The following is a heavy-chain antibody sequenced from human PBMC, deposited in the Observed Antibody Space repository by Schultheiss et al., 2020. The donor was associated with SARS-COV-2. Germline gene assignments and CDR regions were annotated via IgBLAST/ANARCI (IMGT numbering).Heavy chain of an antibody. Sequence: GGSLRLSFAASGFTFSDYWMHWVRQVPGKGLVWVSRINSDGSSTSYADSVKGRFTISRDNAKNTLYLQMNSLRAEDTAVYYCARDPGVLRFLEWLFDYWGQGTLVTVSS. V-gene: IGHV3-74*01. CDR3: ARDPGVLRFLEWLFDY. D-gene: IGHD3-3*01. CDR1: GFTFSDYW. CDR2: INSDGSST. J-gene: IGHJ4*02.